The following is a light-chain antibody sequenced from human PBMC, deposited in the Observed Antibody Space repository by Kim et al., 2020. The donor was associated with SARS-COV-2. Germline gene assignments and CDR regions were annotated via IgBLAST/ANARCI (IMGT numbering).Light chain of an antibody. V-gene: IGLV1-47*01. J-gene: IGLJ3*02. CDR3: AAWDDNLSGRV. CDR1: ISNRERNY. CDR2: RSN. Sequence: GQGVTMSCSGSISNRERNYVYLYQQVPGMAPKVLIYRSNERPSGVPDRFSGSKSGTSASLAISGLRSEDEADYYCAAWDDNLSGRVFGGGTQLTVL.